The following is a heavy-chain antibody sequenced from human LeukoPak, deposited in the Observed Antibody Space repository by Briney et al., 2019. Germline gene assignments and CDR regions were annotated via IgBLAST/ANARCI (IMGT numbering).Heavy chain of an antibody. CDR1: GFTFSTYG. J-gene: IGHJ3*02. CDR2: IGTAGDT. CDR3: ARGRGWGTFDI. Sequence: GGSLRLSCAASGFTFSTYGMHWVRQGTGKGLEWVSAIGTAGDTYYPGSVKGRFTTSRENAKNSLYLQMNSLRVGDTAVYYCARGRGWGTFDIWGQGTMVTVSS. D-gene: IGHD3-10*01. V-gene: IGHV3-13*04.